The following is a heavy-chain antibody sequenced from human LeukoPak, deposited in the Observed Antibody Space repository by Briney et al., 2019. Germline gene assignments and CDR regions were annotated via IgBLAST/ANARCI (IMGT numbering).Heavy chain of an antibody. Sequence: SETLSLTCTVSGGSISSGDYYWSWIRQPPGKGLEWIGYIYYSGSTYYNPSLKSRVTISVDTSKNQFSLKLSSVTAADTAVYYCAREDRFYGPYYYYGMDVWGQGTTVTASS. CDR1: GGSISSGDYY. J-gene: IGHJ6*02. V-gene: IGHV4-30-4*01. CDR2: IYYSGST. CDR3: AREDRFYGPYYYYGMDV. D-gene: IGHD4-17*01.